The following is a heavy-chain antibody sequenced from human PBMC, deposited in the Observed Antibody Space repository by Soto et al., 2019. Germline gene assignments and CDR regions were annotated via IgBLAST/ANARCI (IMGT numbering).Heavy chain of an antibody. CDR2: IYSGGST. J-gene: IGHJ6*03. CDR3: ARPYSSSLYYYYYYMDV. V-gene: IGHV3-66*01. Sequence: LRLSCEASVVTVSSNYMIWVLENPGEVLDWFSFIYSGGSTYYADSVKGRFAISRDNSKNTLYLQMNSLRAEDTAVYYCARPYSSSLYYYYYYMDVWGRGTTVTVSS. CDR1: VVTVSSNY. D-gene: IGHD6-13*01.